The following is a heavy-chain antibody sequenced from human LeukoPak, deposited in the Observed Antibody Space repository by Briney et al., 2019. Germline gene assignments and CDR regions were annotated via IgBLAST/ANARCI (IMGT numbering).Heavy chain of an antibody. CDR2: INAGNGNT. CDR1: GYTFTSYA. J-gene: IGHJ3*02. CDR3: ARERYDSSGYFYGGAFDI. Sequence: ASVKVSCQASGYTFTSYAMHWVRQAPGQRLEWMGWINAGNGNTKYSQEFQGRVTITRDTSASTAYMELSSLRSEDMAVYYCARERYDSSGYFYGGAFDIWGQGTMVTVSS. D-gene: IGHD3-22*01. V-gene: IGHV1-3*03.